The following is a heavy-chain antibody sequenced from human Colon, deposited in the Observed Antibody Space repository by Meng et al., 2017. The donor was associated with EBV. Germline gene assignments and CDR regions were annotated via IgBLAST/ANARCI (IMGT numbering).Heavy chain of an antibody. J-gene: IGHJ4*02. CDR1: GYTFTRYP. CDR3: GTLKYTSGFYGPAY. D-gene: IGHD6-19*01. V-gene: IGHV7-4-1*02. CDR2: ISTNTGNP. Sequence: RVQLVSELKKPGASVKVFCKASGYTFTRYPMNWVRQAPGQGLEWMGWISTNTGNPTYAQGFTGRFVFSVDTSVSTAYLQISSLKAEDTAVYYCGTLKYTSGFYGPAYWGQGALVTASS.